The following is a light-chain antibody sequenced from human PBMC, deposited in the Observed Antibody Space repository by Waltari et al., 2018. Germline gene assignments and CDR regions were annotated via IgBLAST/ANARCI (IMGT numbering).Light chain of an antibody. V-gene: IGKV3-15*01. J-gene: IGKJ1*01. CDR3: QQYSNWPLQ. CDR1: QTVSGN. Sequence: IVMTQSPATLSVSPGERVALSCRASQTVSGNLAWYQQKPGQAPRPRIYDASTRATGGPPRCSGSGSGTEFTLTISSLQPEDFAVYYCQQYSNWPLQFGQGTKVGVK. CDR2: DAS.